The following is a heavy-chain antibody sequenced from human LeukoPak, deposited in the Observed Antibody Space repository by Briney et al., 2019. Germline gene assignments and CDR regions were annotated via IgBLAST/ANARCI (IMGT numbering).Heavy chain of an antibody. D-gene: IGHD2-2*01. Sequence: ASVKVSCKTSGYTFSTYAMNWVRQAPGQRPEWMGWINPGNAKTKYSQRFQGRVTITRDTSASTAYMDLSSLRSEDTAVYYCARGVWSSHNKEYFLDYWGQGTLVTVSS. CDR3: ARGVWSSHNKEYFLDY. CDR2: INPGNAKT. V-gene: IGHV1-3*01. J-gene: IGHJ4*02. CDR1: GYTFSTYA.